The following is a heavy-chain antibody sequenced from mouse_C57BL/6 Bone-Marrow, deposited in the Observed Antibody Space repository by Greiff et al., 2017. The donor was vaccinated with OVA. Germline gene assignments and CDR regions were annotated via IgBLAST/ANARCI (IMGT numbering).Heavy chain of an antibody. CDR1: GYTFTSYW. CDR2: IDPSDSYT. D-gene: IGHD3-2*02. CDR3: ARGGTAQAKAWFAY. V-gene: IGHV1-69*01. Sequence: VQLQQPGAELVMPGASVKLSCKASGYTFTSYWMHWVKQRPGQGLEWIGEIDPSDSYTNYNQKFKGKSTLTVDKSSSTAYMQLSSLTSEDSAVYYCARGGTAQAKAWFAYWGQGTLVTVSA. J-gene: IGHJ3*01.